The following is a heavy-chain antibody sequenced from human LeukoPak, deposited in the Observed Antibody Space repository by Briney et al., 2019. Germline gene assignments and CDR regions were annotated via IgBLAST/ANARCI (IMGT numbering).Heavy chain of an antibody. D-gene: IGHD3-22*01. Sequence: ASVKVSCKASGYTFTSYGISWVRQAPGQGIEWMEWISAYNGNTNYAQKLQGRVTMTTDTSTSTAYMELRSLRSDDTAVYYCARDRRYYDSSGYNTPGGYWGQGTLVTVSS. V-gene: IGHV1-18*01. CDR1: GYTFTSYG. CDR2: ISAYNGNT. J-gene: IGHJ4*02. CDR3: ARDRRYYDSSGYNTPGGY.